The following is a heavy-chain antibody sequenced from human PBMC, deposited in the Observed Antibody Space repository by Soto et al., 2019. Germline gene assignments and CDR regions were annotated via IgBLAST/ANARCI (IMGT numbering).Heavy chain of an antibody. V-gene: IGHV4-59*01. J-gene: IGHJ4*02. CDR3: ARVKATLYRHYYFDY. CDR1: SDSISSYY. Sequence: SETLSLTCTVSSDSISSYYWSWIRQPPGKRLEWIGYISYSGSTDYNPSLKSRVTISGDTSKNQFSLKVSSVTAADTAVYFCARVKATLYRHYYFDYWGQGTPVTVSS. D-gene: IGHD5-12*01. CDR2: ISYSGST.